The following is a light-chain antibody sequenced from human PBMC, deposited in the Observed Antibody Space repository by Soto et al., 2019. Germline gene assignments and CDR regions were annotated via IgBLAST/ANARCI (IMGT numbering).Light chain of an antibody. J-gene: IGLJ1*01. CDR2: ANT. CDR3: QSYDSSLSGYV. Sequence: QSVLTQTPSVSGAPGQRVTISCTGRSSNIGAGYDVHWYQQLPGTAPKLLIYANTNRPSGVPGRFSGSKSGTSASLAITGLQAEDEADYYCQSYDSSLSGYVFGTGTKVTV. CDR1: SSNIGAGYD. V-gene: IGLV1-40*01.